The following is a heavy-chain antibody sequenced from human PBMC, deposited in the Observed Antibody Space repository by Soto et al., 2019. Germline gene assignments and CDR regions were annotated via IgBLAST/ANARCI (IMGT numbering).Heavy chain of an antibody. CDR1: GGTFSSYA. D-gene: IGHD3-10*01. Sequence: QVQLVQSGAEVKKPGSSVKVSCKASGGTFSSYAISWVRQAPGQGLEWMGGIIPIFGTANYAQKFQGRVTNTEDESTSTDYMELSSLRSEDTAVYYCESGDAYYYGSGSYCPFDYWGQGTLVTVSS. CDR2: IIPIFGTA. V-gene: IGHV1-69*01. CDR3: ESGDAYYYGSGSYCPFDY. J-gene: IGHJ4*02.